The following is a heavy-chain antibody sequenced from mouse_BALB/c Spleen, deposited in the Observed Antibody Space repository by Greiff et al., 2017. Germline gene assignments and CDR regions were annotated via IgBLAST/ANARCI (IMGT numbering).Heavy chain of an antibody. CDR1: GYSFTSYW. J-gene: IGHJ3*01. Sequence: EVQLQESGTVLARPGASVKMSCKASGYSFTSYWMHWVKQRPGQGLEWIGAIYPGNSDTSYNQKFKGKAKLTAVTSASTAYMELSSLTNEDSAVYYCTRSPYGNPFAYWGQGTLVTVSA. V-gene: IGHV1-5*01. CDR2: IYPGNSDT. D-gene: IGHD2-1*01. CDR3: TRSPYGNPFAY.